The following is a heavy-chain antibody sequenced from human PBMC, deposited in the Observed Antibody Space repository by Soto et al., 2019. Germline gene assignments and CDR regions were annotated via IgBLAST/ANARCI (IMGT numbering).Heavy chain of an antibody. CDR2: IYYSGST. V-gene: IGHV4-39*01. Sequence: QLQLQESGPGLVKPSETLSLTCTVSGGSISSSSYYWGWIRQPPGKGLEWIGSIYYSGSTSYNPSLKSRVTKCVDTSKNKFPLKVSSVTAADTAVYYCARPSDCSGGSCKFDPWGQGTLVTVSS. CDR1: GGSISSSSYY. J-gene: IGHJ5*02. D-gene: IGHD2-15*01. CDR3: ARPSDCSGGSCKFDP.